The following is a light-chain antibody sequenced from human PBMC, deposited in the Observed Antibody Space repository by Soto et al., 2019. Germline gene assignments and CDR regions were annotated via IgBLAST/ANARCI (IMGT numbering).Light chain of an antibody. CDR1: QGISTW. V-gene: IGKV1-12*01. J-gene: IGKJ4*01. CDR2: GAS. CDR3: LQDDSFPRT. Sequence: DIQITQSPSSLSASVRDRVTITCQASQGISTWLAWYQQKEGKAPNLLIYGASNLHSGVPSRFSGSGSGTDFTLTISSLQPEDFETYYCLQDDSFPRTFGGGTKVDIK.